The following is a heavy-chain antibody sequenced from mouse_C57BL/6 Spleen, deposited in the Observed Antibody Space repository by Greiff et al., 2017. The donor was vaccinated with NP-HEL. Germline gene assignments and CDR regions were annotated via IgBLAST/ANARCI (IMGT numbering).Heavy chain of an antibody. D-gene: IGHD1-1*01. CDR1: GFTFSDYG. CDR2: ISSGNTTI. V-gene: IGHV5-17*01. J-gene: IGHJ2*01. Sequence: EVQRVESGGGLVKPGGSLKLSCAASGFTFSDYGMHWVRQAPEKGLEWVAYISSGNTTIYYADTVKGRFTISRDNAKNTLFLQMTSLRSEDTAMYYCARYYYGTSYYFDYWGQGTTLTVSS. CDR3: ARYYYGTSYYFDY.